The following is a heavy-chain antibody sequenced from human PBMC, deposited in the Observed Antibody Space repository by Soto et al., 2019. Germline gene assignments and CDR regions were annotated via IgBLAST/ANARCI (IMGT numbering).Heavy chain of an antibody. Sequence: ASVKVSCKASGGTFSSYAISWVRQAPGQGLEWMGGTIPIFGTANYAQKFQGRVTITADESTSTAYMELSSLRSEDTAVYYCARDPGIYCSSTSCYTAYYGMDVWGQGTTVTVS. V-gene: IGHV1-69*13. CDR1: GGTFSSYA. CDR2: TIPIFGTA. J-gene: IGHJ6*02. D-gene: IGHD2-2*02. CDR3: ARDPGIYCSSTSCYTAYYGMDV.